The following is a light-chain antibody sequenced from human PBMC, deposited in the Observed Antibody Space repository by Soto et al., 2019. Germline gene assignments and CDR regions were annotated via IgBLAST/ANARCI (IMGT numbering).Light chain of an antibody. CDR2: GAS. J-gene: IGKJ4*01. V-gene: IGKV3-15*01. CDR3: QQYHKWPPFT. Sequence: EILMTQSPATLSVSPGGRATLSCRASRSVTTNLAWHQQKPGQAPRLLIYGASTRATDVPARFSGSGSGTEFTLTISSLQSEDFAVYYCQQYHKWPPFTFGGGTVVEIK. CDR1: RSVTTN.